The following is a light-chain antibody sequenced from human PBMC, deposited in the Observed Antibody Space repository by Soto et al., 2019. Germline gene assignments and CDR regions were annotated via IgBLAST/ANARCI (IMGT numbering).Light chain of an antibody. CDR2: EVS. Sequence: QSALTQPASVSGSPGQSITISCTGTSSDVGGYNYVSWYQQHPGKAPKLMIYEVSNRPSGVSNRFSGSKSGNTASLTISGLQAEDEADYYCSSYIGSSVVFGGGTKLTVL. CDR1: SSDVGGYNY. J-gene: IGLJ2*01. V-gene: IGLV2-14*01. CDR3: SSYIGSSVV.